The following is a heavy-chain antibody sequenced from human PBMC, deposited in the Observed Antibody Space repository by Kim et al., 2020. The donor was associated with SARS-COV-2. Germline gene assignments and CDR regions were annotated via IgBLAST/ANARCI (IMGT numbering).Heavy chain of an antibody. J-gene: IGHJ4*02. D-gene: IGHD2-2*01. Sequence: GGSLRLSCAASGFTFSSYWMHWVRQAPGKGLVWVSRINSDGSSTNYADSVKGRFTISRDNTKNTLFLQMNSLRAEDTAVYYCARASSTSCYYWGQGTLVTVSS. CDR3: ARASSTSCYY. CDR1: GFTFSSYW. CDR2: INSDGSST. V-gene: IGHV3-74*01.